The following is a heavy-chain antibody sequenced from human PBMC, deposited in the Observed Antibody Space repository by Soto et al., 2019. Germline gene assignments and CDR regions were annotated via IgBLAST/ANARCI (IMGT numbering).Heavy chain of an antibody. V-gene: IGHV3-43*01. D-gene: IGHD2-2*01. Sequence: VQLVESGGAVVQPGASLRLSCAASGFKFGDFTMHWVRQAPGEGLEWISFITYNGGSTYYADSVKGRFTISRDNKKNSLSLQMNSLTTEDTAVYYCAKDGDYWGRYCASTTCSHFYKCGQGTRVTFSS. J-gene: IGHJ4*02. CDR3: AKDGDYWGRYCASTTCSHFYK. CDR1: GFKFGDFT. CDR2: ITYNGGST.